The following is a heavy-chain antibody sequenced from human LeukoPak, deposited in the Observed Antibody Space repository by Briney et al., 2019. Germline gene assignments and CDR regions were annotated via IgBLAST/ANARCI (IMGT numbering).Heavy chain of an antibody. D-gene: IGHD6-19*01. Sequence: SETLSLTCTVSGYSISSDFYWGWIRQPPGKGLELVGVVYHTGNTHYNPSLKRRLTISIDTSKNQFSLKLNSVTAADTAVYYCARDSALAQAVMFDYWGQGTLVTVSS. V-gene: IGHV4-38-2*02. CDR3: ARDSALAQAVMFDY. CDR2: VYHTGNT. CDR1: GYSISSDFY. J-gene: IGHJ4*02.